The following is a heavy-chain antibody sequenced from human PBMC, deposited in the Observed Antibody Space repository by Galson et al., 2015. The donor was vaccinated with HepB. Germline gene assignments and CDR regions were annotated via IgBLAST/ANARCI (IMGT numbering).Heavy chain of an antibody. CDR3: ARKIMITFGGVAESYGMDV. V-gene: IGHV3-48*02. D-gene: IGHD3-16*01. J-gene: IGHJ6*02. CDR2: ISSSSSTI. CDR1: GFTFSSYS. Sequence: SLRLSCAASGFTFSSYSMNWVRQAPGKGLEWVSYISSSSSTIYYADSVKGRFTISRDNAKNSLYLQMNSLRDEDTAVYYCARKIMITFGGVAESYGMDVWGQGTTVTVSS.